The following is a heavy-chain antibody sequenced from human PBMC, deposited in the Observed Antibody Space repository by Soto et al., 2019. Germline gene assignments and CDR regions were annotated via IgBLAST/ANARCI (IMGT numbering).Heavy chain of an antibody. J-gene: IGHJ3*02. CDR2: ISAYNGNT. Sequence: ASVKVSCKASGYTFTSYGISWVRQAPGQGLEWMGWISAYNGNTNYAQKLQGRVTMTTDTSTSTAYMELRSLRSDDTAVYYCARDRVTYYDILTGRRDAFYIWGQGTMVTV. CDR3: ARDRVTYYDILTGRRDAFYI. CDR1: GYTFTSYG. V-gene: IGHV1-18*01. D-gene: IGHD3-9*01.